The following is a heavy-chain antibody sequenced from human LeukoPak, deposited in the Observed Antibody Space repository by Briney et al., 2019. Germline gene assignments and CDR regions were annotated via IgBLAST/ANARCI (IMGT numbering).Heavy chain of an antibody. CDR2: IWYDGSNK. CDR1: GFTFSSYG. CDR3: ARDSEWLAPGGMDV. Sequence: GRSLRLSCAASGFTFSSYGMHWVRQAPGKGLEWVAVIWYDGSNKYYADSVKGRFTISRDNSKNTLYLQMNSLRAEDTAVYYCARDSEWLAPGGMDVWGQGTTVTVSS. D-gene: IGHD6-19*01. J-gene: IGHJ6*02. V-gene: IGHV3-33*01.